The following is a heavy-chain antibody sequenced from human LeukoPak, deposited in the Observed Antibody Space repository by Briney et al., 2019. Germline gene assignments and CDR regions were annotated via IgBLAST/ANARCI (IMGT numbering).Heavy chain of an antibody. J-gene: IGHJ4*02. CDR3: VRYSGYDSV. Sequence: GGSLRLSCAASGLTFSSYWMHWVRHAPGRGLVWVSRINRDGSSTNYADSVKGRFTLSRDNAKNTLYLQMNSLRAEDTAVYYCVRYSGYDSVWGQGTLVTVSS. V-gene: IGHV3-74*01. CDR1: GLTFSSYW. D-gene: IGHD5-12*01. CDR2: INRDGSST.